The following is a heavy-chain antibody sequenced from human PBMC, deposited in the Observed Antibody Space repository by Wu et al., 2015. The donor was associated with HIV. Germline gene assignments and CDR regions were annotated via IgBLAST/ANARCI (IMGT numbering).Heavy chain of an antibody. CDR1: GYTFTGYY. V-gene: IGHV1-2*02. Sequence: QVQLVQSGPEVKKPGASVKVSCKASGYTFTGYYMHWVRQAPGQGLEWMGWINPKSGGTNYAQKFQGRVTMTRDTSISTVYMELSRLRSDDTAVYYCFVYFRYQLPDTNDTFDVWGQGTMVTVSS. CDR3: FVYFRYQLPDTNDTFDV. J-gene: IGHJ3*01. CDR2: INPKSGGT. D-gene: IGHD2-2*01.